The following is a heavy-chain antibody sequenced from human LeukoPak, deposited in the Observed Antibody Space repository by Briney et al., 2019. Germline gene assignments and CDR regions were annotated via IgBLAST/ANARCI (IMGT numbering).Heavy chain of an antibody. Sequence: GGSLRLSCAASGFTFSSYWMHWVRQVPGKGLVWVSRINSDGSSTSYADSVKGRFTISRDNAKNTLYVQMNSLRAEDTAVYYCPRGGEGYNGPGFNWGQGALVTVSS. CDR1: GFTFSSYW. CDR2: INSDGSST. CDR3: PRGGEGYNGPGFN. V-gene: IGHV3-74*01. J-gene: IGHJ4*02. D-gene: IGHD5-12*01.